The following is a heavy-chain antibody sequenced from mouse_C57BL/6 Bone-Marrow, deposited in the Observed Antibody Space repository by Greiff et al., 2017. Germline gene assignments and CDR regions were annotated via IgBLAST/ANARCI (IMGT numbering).Heavy chain of an antibody. V-gene: IGHV1-55*01. Sequence: QVQLQQSGAELVKPGASVKMSCKASGYTFTSYWITWVKQRPGQGLEWIGDIYPGSGSTNYNEKFKSKATLTLDTSSSTAYMQLISLTSEDSAVYYCARGGLITTVVSYWYFDVWGTGTTVTVSS. D-gene: IGHD1-1*01. CDR2: IYPGSGST. CDR3: ARGGLITTVVSYWYFDV. J-gene: IGHJ1*03. CDR1: GYTFTSYW.